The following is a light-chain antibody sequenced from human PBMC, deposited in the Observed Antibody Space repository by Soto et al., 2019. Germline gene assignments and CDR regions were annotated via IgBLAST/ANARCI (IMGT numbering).Light chain of an antibody. J-gene: IGKJ1*01. CDR2: DAS. V-gene: IGKV1-5*01. CDR3: QQYNSYSPT. Sequence: DIQMTQSPSTLSASVGDRVTITCWASQSISSWLAWYQQKPGKAPKLLIYDASSLESGVPSRFSGSGSGTEFTLTLSSLQPDDFATYYCQQYNSYSPTFGQGTKVEIK. CDR1: QSISSW.